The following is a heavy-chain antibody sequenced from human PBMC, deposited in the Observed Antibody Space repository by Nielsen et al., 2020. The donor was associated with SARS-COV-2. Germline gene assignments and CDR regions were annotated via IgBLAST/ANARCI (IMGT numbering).Heavy chain of an antibody. Sequence: SETLSLTCSVSGYSISSGYYWGWLRQPPGKGLEWIGSIYHSGSTYYNPSLKSRVTISVDTFKNQISLKLTSVTAADTAMYYCARNRYYDTSGSYFDLWGRGTLVPVSS. CDR1: GYSISSGYY. CDR2: IYHSGST. J-gene: IGHJ2*01. CDR3: ARNRYYDTSGSYFDL. V-gene: IGHV4-38-2*02. D-gene: IGHD3-22*01.